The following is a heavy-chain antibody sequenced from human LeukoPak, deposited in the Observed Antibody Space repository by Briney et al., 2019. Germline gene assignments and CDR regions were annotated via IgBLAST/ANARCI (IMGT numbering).Heavy chain of an antibody. CDR1: GGSISSSSYY. Sequence: SETLSLTCTVSGGSISSSSYYWGWIRQPPGKGLEWIGSIYYSGSTYYNPSLKSRVTISVDTSKNQFSLKLSPVTAADTAVYYCARLAAAGGALDYWGQGTLVTVSS. V-gene: IGHV4-39*07. D-gene: IGHD6-13*01. CDR2: IYYSGST. CDR3: ARLAAAGGALDY. J-gene: IGHJ4*02.